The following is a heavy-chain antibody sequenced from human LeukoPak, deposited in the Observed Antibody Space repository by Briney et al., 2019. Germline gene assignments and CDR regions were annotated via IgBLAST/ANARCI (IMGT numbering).Heavy chain of an antibody. D-gene: IGHD4-17*01. V-gene: IGHV5-51*01. Sequence: GESLKISCKGSGYSFTSYWIGWVRQMPGKGLEWMGIIYPGDSDTRYSPSFQGQVTISADKSISTAYLQRSSLKASDTAMYYCARHKGDYGNPYYYYTDVWGKGTTVTVSS. CDR1: GYSFTSYW. CDR2: IYPGDSDT. CDR3: ARHKGDYGNPYYYYTDV. J-gene: IGHJ6*03.